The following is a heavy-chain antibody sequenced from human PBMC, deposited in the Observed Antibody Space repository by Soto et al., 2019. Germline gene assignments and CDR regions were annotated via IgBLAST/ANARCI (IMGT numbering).Heavy chain of an antibody. CDR1: GFSLNTTAVG. CDR3: AHREGDDNVWGSYKDAFDI. Sequence: QITLKESGPTLVKPTQTLTLTCTLSGFSLNTTAVGVGWIRQPPGKALEWLALIYGDNDKRYNPSLKTRLTITKDTSKNQVVLKMTNMDPVDTATYFCAHREGDDNVWGSYKDAFDIWGQGTMVTVSS. CDR2: IYGDNDK. D-gene: IGHD3-16*01. J-gene: IGHJ3*02. V-gene: IGHV2-5*02.